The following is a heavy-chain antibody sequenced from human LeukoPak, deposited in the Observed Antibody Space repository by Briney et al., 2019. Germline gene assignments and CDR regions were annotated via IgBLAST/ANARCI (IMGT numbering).Heavy chain of an antibody. J-gene: IGHJ4*02. CDR2: MNPNSGNT. D-gene: IGHD3-10*01. CDR1: GYTFTSYD. Sequence: ASVKVSCKTSGYTFTSYDINWVRQATGQGLEWMGWMNPNSGNTGYAQKFQGRVTMTRDTSISTAYMELSRLRSDDTAVYYCARDSGERGSGSYLIAYWGQGTLVTVSS. CDR3: ARDSGERGSGSYLIAY. V-gene: IGHV1-8*02.